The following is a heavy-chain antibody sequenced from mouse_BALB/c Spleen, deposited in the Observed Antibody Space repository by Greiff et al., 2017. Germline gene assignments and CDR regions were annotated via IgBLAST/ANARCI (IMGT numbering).Heavy chain of an antibody. CDR2: ISSGGSYT. J-gene: IGHJ2*01. D-gene: IGHD1-2*01. Sequence: EVKLMESGGGLVKPGGSLKLSCAASGFTFSSYAMSWVRQSPEKRLEWVAEISSGGSYTYYPDTVTGRFTISRDNAKNTLYLEMSSLRSEDTAMYYCARAHYYGSYYFDYWGQCTTLTVSS. V-gene: IGHV5-9-4*01. CDR3: ARAHYYGSYYFDY. CDR1: GFTFSSYA.